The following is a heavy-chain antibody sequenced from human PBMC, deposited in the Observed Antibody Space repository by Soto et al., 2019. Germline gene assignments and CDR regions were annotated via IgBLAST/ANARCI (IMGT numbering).Heavy chain of an antibody. Sequence: GASVKVSCKASGFTCTSSAVQWVRQARGQRLEWIGWIVVGSGNTNYAQKFQERVTITRDMSTSTAYMELSSLRSEDTAVYYCAAEIYGSGSYRRYFDYWGQGTLVTVSS. CDR3: AAEIYGSGSYRRYFDY. CDR2: IVVGSGNT. V-gene: IGHV1-58*01. J-gene: IGHJ4*02. CDR1: GFTCTSSA. D-gene: IGHD3-10*01.